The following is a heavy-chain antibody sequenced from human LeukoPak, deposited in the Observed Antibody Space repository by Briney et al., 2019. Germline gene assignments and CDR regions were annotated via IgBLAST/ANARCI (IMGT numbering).Heavy chain of an antibody. D-gene: IGHD2-2*01. CDR1: GFTFSSYA. J-gene: IGHJ5*02. Sequence: GGSLRLSCSASGFTFSSYAMHWVRQAPGKGLEYVSAISSNGGSTYYADSVKGRFTISRDNAKNSLYLQMNSLRAEDTAVYYCARDDCSSISCYHNWFDPWGQGTLVTVSS. CDR2: ISSNGGST. V-gene: IGHV3-64*04. CDR3: ARDDCSSISCYHNWFDP.